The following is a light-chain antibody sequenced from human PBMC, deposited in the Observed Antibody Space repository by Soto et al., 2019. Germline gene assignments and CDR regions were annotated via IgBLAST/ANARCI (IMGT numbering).Light chain of an antibody. CDR2: DAS. CDR3: QQYKDRPTIT. Sequence: IVLTQSPANLALSPLKRDNISCMDSQIVSNNYLAWYQQKPGQAHRLLIYDASKRATGIPARFSGSGSATAFTLTIRRLEPEDLAFYDGQQYKDRPTITFGKWKRLENK. V-gene: IGKV3-11*01. CDR1: QIVSNNY. J-gene: IGKJ5*01.